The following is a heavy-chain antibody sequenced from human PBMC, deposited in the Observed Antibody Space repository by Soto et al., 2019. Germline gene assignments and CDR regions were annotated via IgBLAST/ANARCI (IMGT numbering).Heavy chain of an antibody. CDR1: GFTFSNAW. J-gene: IGHJ4*02. V-gene: IGHV3-15*07. D-gene: IGHD3-22*01. CDR2: IKSKTDGGTT. Sequence: PGGSLRLSCAASGFTFSNAWMNWVRQAPGKGLEWVGRIKSKTDGGTTDYAAPVKGRFTISRDDSKNTLYLQMNSLKTEDTAVYYCTEHYYDSSGYLNHDYWGQGTLVTVSS. CDR3: TEHYYDSSGYLNHDY.